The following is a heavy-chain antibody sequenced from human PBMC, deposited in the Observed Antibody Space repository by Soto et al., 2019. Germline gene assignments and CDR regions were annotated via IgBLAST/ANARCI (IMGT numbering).Heavy chain of an antibody. D-gene: IGHD1-26*01. CDR2: IRKKGYGGTT. Sequence: PGGSLRLSCAASGFPFAENALSWVRQAPGKGLEWVGFIRKKGYGGTTEYAASVRGRFTISRDDSKSIAYLQMNTLKTEDTAIYYCTRGKLSGRELQPSYFDYWGQGTLVTVSS. CDR3: TRGKLSGRELQPSYFDY. J-gene: IGHJ4*02. CDR1: GFPFAENA. V-gene: IGHV3-49*04.